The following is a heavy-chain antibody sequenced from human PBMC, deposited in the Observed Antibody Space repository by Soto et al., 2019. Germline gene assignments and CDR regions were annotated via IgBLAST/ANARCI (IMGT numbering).Heavy chain of an antibody. CDR2: IYYSGST. CDR1: GGSISSGGYY. J-gene: IGHJ6*03. D-gene: IGHD3-10*01. V-gene: IGHV4-61*08. CDR3: ARQGNYYGSGSYYNVHYYYMDV. Sequence: SETLSLTCTVSGGSISSGGYYWSWIRQHPGKGLEWIGYIYYSGSTNYNPSLKSRVTISIDTSKNQFSLKLSSVTAADTAVYYCARQGNYYGSGSYYNVHYYYMDVWGKGTTVTVSS.